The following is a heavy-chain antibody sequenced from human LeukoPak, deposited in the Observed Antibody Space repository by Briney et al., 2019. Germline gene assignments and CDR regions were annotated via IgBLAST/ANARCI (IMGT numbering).Heavy chain of an antibody. D-gene: IGHD3-10*01. J-gene: IGHJ4*02. CDR2: IHYSGSV. CDR3: ARGQWFRAF. V-gene: IGHV4-34*01. Sequence: GSLRLSCAASGFTFSSYAMSWVRQPPGKGLEWIGEIHYSGSVTYNPSLETRVTISVDTSKNQFSLRINSVTAADTAVYYCARGQWFRAFWSRGTPVTVSS. CDR1: GFTFSSYA.